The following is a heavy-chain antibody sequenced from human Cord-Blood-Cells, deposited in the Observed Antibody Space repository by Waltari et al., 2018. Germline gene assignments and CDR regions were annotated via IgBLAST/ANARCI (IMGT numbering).Heavy chain of an antibody. J-gene: IGHJ5*02. CDR3: ARGEKMTTVTTSYNWFDP. V-gene: IGHV4-34*01. D-gene: IGHD4-17*01. CDR1: GGSFSGYY. CDR2: INHSGST. Sequence: QVQLQQWGAGLLKPSETLYLTCAVYGGSFSGYYWSWIRQTPGKGLEWIGEINHSGSTNINPSLKSRLTISVDTAKNQFSLKLSSVTAADTAVYYCARGEKMTTVTTSYNWFDPWGQGTLVTVSS.